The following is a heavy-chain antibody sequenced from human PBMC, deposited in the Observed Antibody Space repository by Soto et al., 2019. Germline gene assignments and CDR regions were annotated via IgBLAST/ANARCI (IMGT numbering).Heavy chain of an antibody. D-gene: IGHD4-17*01. Sequence: ASVKVSCKASGYTFTSYDINWVRQATGQGLEWMGWMNPNSGNTGYAQKFQGRVTMTRNTSISTAYMELSSLRSEDTAVYYCARYLFSRYSDSRALVYPRGQRTLVTVS. J-gene: IGHJ1*01. CDR2: MNPNSGNT. CDR3: ARYLFSRYSDSRALVYP. V-gene: IGHV1-8*01. CDR1: GYTFTSYD.